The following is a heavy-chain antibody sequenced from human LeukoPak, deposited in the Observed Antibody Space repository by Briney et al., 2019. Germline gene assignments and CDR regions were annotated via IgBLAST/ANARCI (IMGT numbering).Heavy chain of an antibody. J-gene: IGHJ5*02. CDR2: IYYRGST. V-gene: IGHV4-39*01. D-gene: IGHD2-2*01. CDR1: GGSISSSSYY. CDR3: ARQPVPAAIHWFDP. Sequence: PSETLSLTCTVSGGSISSSSYYWGWIRQPPGKGLEWIGSIYYRGSTYYNPSLKSRVTISVDTSKNQFSLKLSSVTAADTAVYYCARQPVPAAIHWFDPWGQGTLVTVSS.